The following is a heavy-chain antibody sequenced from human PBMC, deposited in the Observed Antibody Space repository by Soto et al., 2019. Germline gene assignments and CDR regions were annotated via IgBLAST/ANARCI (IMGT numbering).Heavy chain of an antibody. CDR1: GGSISSSSYY. Sequence: PSETLSLTCTVSGGSISSSSYYWGWIRQPPGKGLEWIGSIYYSGSTYYNPSLQSRVTISVHTSKNQFSLKLSSVTAADTAVYYCARLGVYYYDSRGYYYVGRYYFDYWGQGTMVTVSS. CDR3: ARLGVYYYDSRGYYYVGRYYFDY. CDR2: IYYSGST. J-gene: IGHJ4*03. V-gene: IGHV4-39*01. D-gene: IGHD3-22*01.